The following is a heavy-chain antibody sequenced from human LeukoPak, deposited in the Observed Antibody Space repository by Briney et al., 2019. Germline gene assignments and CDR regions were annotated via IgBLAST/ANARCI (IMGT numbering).Heavy chain of an antibody. J-gene: IGHJ3*02. Sequence: ASVKVSCKASGYTFTGYYMHWVRQAPGQGLEWMGWINPNSGGTNYAEKFQGWVTMTRDTSISTAYMELSRLRSDDTAVYYCARYPPYYYDSSGLGGAFDIWGQGTMVTVSS. CDR3: ARYPPYYYDSSGLGGAFDI. CDR1: GYTFTGYY. D-gene: IGHD3-22*01. V-gene: IGHV1-2*04. CDR2: INPNSGGT.